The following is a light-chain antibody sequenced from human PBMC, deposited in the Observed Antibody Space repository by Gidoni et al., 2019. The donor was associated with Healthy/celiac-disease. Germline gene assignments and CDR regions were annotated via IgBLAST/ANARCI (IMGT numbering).Light chain of an antibody. CDR3: QSAASSGTYV. CDR1: ALPKQY. Sequence: SYELTQPPSASVSPGQTARTTCSGDALPKQYAYWYQQKPGQAPVLVIYKDSERPSGIPERFSGSSSGTTVTLTISGVQAEDEADYYCQSAASSGTYVFGTGTKVTVL. J-gene: IGLJ1*01. V-gene: IGLV3-25*03. CDR2: KDS.